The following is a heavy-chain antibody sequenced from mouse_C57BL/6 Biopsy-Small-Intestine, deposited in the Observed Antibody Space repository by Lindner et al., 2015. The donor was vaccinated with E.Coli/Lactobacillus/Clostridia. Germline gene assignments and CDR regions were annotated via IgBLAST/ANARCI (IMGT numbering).Heavy chain of an antibody. D-gene: IGHD2-5*01. Sequence: VQLQESGPELVKPGASVKMSCKASGYTFTNYVMHWVKQKPGQGLEWIGYIYPYNDGTKYSEKFKGKATLTSDKSSSTVYMELSSLTSEDSAVYYCARSGYYSNYGMDYWGQGTSVTVSS. CDR3: ARSGYYSNYGMDY. CDR2: IYPYNDGT. V-gene: IGHV1-14*01. CDR1: GYTFTNYV. J-gene: IGHJ4*01.